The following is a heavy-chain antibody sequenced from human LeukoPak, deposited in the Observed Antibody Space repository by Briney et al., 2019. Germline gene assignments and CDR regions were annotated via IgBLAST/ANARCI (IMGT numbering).Heavy chain of an antibody. CDR3: ARDGTAGVDY. CDR1: GYTFTGYY. V-gene: IGHV1-2*02. CDR2: INPNSGGT. J-gene: IGHJ4*02. D-gene: IGHD1/OR15-1a*01. Sequence: ASVKVSCKASGYTFTGYYMHRVRQAPGQGLEWMGWINPNSGGTNSAQKFQGRVTMTRDTSISTAYMELGRLRSDDTAVYYCARDGTAGVDYWGQGTLVTVPS.